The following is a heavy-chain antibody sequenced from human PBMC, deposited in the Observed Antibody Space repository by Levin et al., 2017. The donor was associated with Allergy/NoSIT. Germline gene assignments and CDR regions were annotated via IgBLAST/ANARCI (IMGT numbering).Heavy chain of an antibody. Sequence: GESLKISCAASGFTFDDYTMHWVRQAPGKGLEWVSLISWDGGSTYYADSVKGRFTISRDNSKNSLYLQMNSLRTEDTALYYCAKDGSPVSSFSGYDHWGQGTLVTVSS. CDR3: AKDGSPVSSFSGYDH. J-gene: IGHJ5*02. V-gene: IGHV3-43*01. D-gene: IGHD5-12*01. CDR1: GFTFDDYT. CDR2: ISWDGGST.